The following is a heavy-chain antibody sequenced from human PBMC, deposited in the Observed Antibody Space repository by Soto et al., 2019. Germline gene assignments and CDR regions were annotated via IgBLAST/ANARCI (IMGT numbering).Heavy chain of an antibody. CDR2: TRYTSQWYS. D-gene: IGHD1-26*01. CDR1: VDSVSSKSAA. J-gene: IGHJ6*04. V-gene: IGHV6-1*01. Sequence: SHTLSLTCAISVDSVSSKSAAWDWIRQSPSRGFEWLGRTRYTSQWYSEYAVSVKSRITINPDTSKNQFSLQLNSVTPEDTAVDYCASNSPRSEYGMDAWGEGTPVTISS. CDR3: ASNSPRSEYGMDA.